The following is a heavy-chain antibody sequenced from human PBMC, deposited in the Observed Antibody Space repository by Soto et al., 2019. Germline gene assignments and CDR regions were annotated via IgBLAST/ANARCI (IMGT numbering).Heavy chain of an antibody. V-gene: IGHV3-21*01. J-gene: IGHJ6*02. CDR2: ISSGSSYI. Sequence: GGSLRLSCAASGFTFSSYSMNWVRQAPGKGLEWVSSISSGSSYIYYADSVKGRFTISRDNAKNSLYLQMNSLRAEDTAVYYCARDLSITIFGVDHYGMDVWGQGTTVTVSS. CDR1: GFTFSSYS. D-gene: IGHD3-3*01. CDR3: ARDLSITIFGVDHYGMDV.